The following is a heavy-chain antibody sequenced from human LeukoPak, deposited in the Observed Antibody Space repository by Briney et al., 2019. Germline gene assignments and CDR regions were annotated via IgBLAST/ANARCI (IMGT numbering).Heavy chain of an antibody. CDR3: ARGVMGRSSWYRAPRFDY. D-gene: IGHD6-13*01. J-gene: IGHJ4*02. V-gene: IGHV1-69*13. Sequence: GASVKVSCKASGYTFTSYYMHWVRQAPGQGLEWMEGIIPIFGTANYAQKFQGRVTITADESTSTAYMELSSLRSEDAAVYYCARGVMGRSSWYRAPRFDYWGQGTLVTVSS. CDR2: IIPIFGTA. CDR1: GYTFTSYY.